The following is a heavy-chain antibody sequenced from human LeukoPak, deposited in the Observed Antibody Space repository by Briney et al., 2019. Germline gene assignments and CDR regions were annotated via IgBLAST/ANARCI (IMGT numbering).Heavy chain of an antibody. CDR2: IYTSGST. V-gene: IGHV4-4*07. D-gene: IGHD4-17*01. J-gene: IGHJ4*02. Sequence: SETPSLTCTVSGGSISSYYWSCIRQPAGKGLEWIGRIYTSGSTNYDPSLKSRVTISVDKSKNQFSLKLTSVTAADTAVYYCASSTTVPYYFDYWGQGTLVTVSS. CDR1: GGSISSYY. CDR3: ASSTTVPYYFDY.